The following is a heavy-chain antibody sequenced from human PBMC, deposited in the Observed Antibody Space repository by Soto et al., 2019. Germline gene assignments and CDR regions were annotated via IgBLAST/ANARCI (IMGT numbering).Heavy chain of an antibody. CDR1: GYTFTTYY. Sequence: QVQLVQSGAEVKKPGASVKVSCKASGYTFTTYYMHWVRQATGQGLEWMGVINPSGGSTSYAQKVQGRVTVTRDTSTSTLYMELSSLRAEDTAVYYCAREGDGYNLGPSVDFDYWGQGTLVTVSS. CDR2: INPSGGST. V-gene: IGHV1-46*01. CDR3: AREGDGYNLGPSVDFDY. D-gene: IGHD5-12*01. J-gene: IGHJ4*02.